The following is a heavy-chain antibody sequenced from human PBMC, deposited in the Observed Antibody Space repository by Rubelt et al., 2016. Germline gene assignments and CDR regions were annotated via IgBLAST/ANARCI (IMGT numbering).Heavy chain of an antibody. CDR1: GGSFSGYY. Sequence: QVQLQQWGAGLLKPSETLSLTCAVYGGSFSGYYWSWIRQPPGKGLEWIGEINHSGSTNYNPSLKSRVTISVDTSKDQFSRKLSSGTAADTAVYYCARLLMVRGVKIYYFDYWGQGTLVTVSS. CDR3: ARLLMVRGVKIYYFDY. V-gene: IGHV4-34*01. D-gene: IGHD3-10*01. J-gene: IGHJ4*02. CDR2: INHSGST.